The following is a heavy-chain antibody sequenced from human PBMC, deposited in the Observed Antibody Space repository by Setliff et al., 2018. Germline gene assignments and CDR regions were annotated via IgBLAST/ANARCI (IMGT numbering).Heavy chain of an antibody. CDR2: ISGSGGFI. CDR3: AKRALTSTMVASGGDFDY. CDR1: GFNFGNYA. V-gene: IGHV3-23*01. J-gene: IGHJ4*02. D-gene: IGHD3-10*01. Sequence: GGSLRLSCAASGFNFGNYAMTWVRQAPGKGLHRVSSISGSGGFIYGADTAKGRFTISRDNSKNTVFLQMNSLRVEDTGIYYCAKRALTSTMVASGGDFDYWAQGTLVTVSS.